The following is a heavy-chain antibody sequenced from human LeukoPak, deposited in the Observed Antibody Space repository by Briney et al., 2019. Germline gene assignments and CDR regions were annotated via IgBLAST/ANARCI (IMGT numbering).Heavy chain of an antibody. Sequence: SETLSLTCTVSGGSISSGGYSWSWIRQHPEKGLEWIGYIYYSGSTYYNPSLKSRVTISVDTSKNQFSLKLSSVTAADTAVYYCARTLAVAGKKPFDYWGQGTLVTVSS. J-gene: IGHJ4*02. D-gene: IGHD6-19*01. CDR2: IYYSGST. V-gene: IGHV4-31*03. CDR3: ARTLAVAGKKPFDY. CDR1: GGSISSGGYS.